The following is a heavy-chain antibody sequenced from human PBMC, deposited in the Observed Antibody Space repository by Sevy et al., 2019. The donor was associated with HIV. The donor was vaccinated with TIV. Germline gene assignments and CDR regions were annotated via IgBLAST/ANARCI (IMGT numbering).Heavy chain of an antibody. CDR1: GFTFSSYD. CDR3: AKRTAAGGPSFDY. D-gene: IGHD6-13*01. CDR2: ISGSGGRT. J-gene: IGHJ4*02. Sequence: GGSLRLSCAASGFTFSSYDMSWVRQAPGKGLEWVSAISGSGGRTSYADSVKGRFTISRDNSKNTLYLQMNSLRAEDTAVYYCAKRTAAGGPSFDYWGQGPLVTVSS. V-gene: IGHV3-23*01.